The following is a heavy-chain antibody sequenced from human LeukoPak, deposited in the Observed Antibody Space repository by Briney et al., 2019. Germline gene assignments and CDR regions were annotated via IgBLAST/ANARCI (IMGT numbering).Heavy chain of an antibody. CDR1: GFTFDDYA. J-gene: IGHJ2*01. V-gene: IGHV3-9*01. CDR2: ISWNSGSI. D-gene: IGHD4-17*01. Sequence: GGSLRLSCAASGFTFDDYAMHWVRQVPGKGLEWVSGISWNSGSIGYADSVKGRFTISRDNAKSSLYLQMNSLRAEDTALYYCAKDKNSRDYGDYLYWYFDLWGRGTLVTVSS. CDR3: AKDKNSRDYGDYLYWYFDL.